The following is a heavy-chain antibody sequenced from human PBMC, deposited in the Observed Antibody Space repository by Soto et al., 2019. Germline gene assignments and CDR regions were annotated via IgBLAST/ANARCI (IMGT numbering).Heavy chain of an antibody. V-gene: IGHV3-7*04. CDR1: GFIFSEHW. CDR2: IKQDGSER. D-gene: IGHD2-2*01. J-gene: IGHJ5*02. Sequence: GGSLRLSCAASGFIFSEHWMSWVRQAPGKGLEWVANIKQDGSERRYADSVEGRFSITRDNAKNSLYLQMNSLVVEDTATYYCARYHFGGYAFDPWGQGTPVTVS. CDR3: ARYHFGGYAFDP.